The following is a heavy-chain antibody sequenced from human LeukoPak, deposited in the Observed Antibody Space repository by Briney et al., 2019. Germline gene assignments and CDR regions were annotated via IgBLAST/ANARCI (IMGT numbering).Heavy chain of an antibody. CDR3: AREFQDAFDI. J-gene: IGHJ3*02. V-gene: IGHV3-33*01. Sequence: GGSLRLSCAASGFTFSSYGMHWVRQTPGKGLEWVAVIWYDGSNKYYADSVKGRFTTSRDNSKNTLYLQMNSLRAEDTAVYYCAREFQDAFDIWGQGTMVTVSS. CDR2: IWYDGSNK. CDR1: GFTFSSYG.